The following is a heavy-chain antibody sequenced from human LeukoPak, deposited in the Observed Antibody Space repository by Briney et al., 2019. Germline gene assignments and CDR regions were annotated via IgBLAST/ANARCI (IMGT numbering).Heavy chain of an antibody. CDR3: AKERSQGYDFWSGYYTGMADY. J-gene: IGHJ4*02. D-gene: IGHD3-3*01. CDR1: GFTFSSYA. CDR2: ISYDGSNK. Sequence: GGSLRLSCAASGFTFSSYAMSWVRQAPGKGLEWVAVISYDGSNKYYADSVKGRFTISRDNSKNTLYLQMNSLRAEDTAVYYCAKERSQGYDFWSGYYTGMADYWGQGTLVTVSS. V-gene: IGHV3-30*18.